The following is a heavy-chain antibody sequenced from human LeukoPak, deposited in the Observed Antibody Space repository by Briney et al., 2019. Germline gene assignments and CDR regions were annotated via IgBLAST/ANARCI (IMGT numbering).Heavy chain of an antibody. CDR1: GFTVSSKY. CDR2: IYSGGTT. CDR3: GYCSGTSCYADFDY. J-gene: IGHJ4*02. Sequence: QPGGSLRLSCTASGFTVSSKYMSWVRQAPGKGLKWVSVIYSGGTTYYADSVKGRFTISRDNSKNTLYLQMNSLRAEDTAVYYCGYCSGTSCYADFDYWGQGTLVTVSS. D-gene: IGHD2-2*01. V-gene: IGHV3-66*01.